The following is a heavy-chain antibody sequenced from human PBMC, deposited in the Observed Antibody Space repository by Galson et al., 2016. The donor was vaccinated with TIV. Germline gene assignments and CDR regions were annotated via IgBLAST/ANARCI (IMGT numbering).Heavy chain of an antibody. CDR3: ARANYYHSSGYFPYFDY. Sequence: SETLSLTCTASGGSISSSSYYWSWVRQPPGKGLEWIGYIYHSGTTNYNPSLENRVTISLDTSKNQFSLKLTSVTAADTAVYYCARANYYHSSGYFPYFDYWDQGTLVTVSS. CDR1: GGSISSSSYY. V-gene: IGHV4-61*01. CDR2: IYHSGTT. J-gene: IGHJ4*02. D-gene: IGHD3-22*01.